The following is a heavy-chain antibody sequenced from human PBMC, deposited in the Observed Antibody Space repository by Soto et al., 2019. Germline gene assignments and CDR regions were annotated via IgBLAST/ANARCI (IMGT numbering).Heavy chain of an antibody. V-gene: IGHV1-18*01. CDR1: GYTFINNA. D-gene: IGHD3-16*01. J-gene: IGHJ6*02. CDR3: ARDQAFGMDA. CDR2: ISAYNGNT. Sequence: QVQLVQSGAEVKKPGASMKVSCKASGYTFINNAITWVRQAPGQGLEWMGWISAYNGNTNYAQKLQGRVTMTIDISTSTAYMELRSLRSDDTAVYYCARDQAFGMDAWGQGTTVTVSS.